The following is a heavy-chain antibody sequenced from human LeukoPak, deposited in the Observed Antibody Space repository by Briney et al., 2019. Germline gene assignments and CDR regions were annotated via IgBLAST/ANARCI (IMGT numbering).Heavy chain of an antibody. Sequence: ASVKVSCKASGGTFSSYAISWVRQAPGQGLEWMGRIIPILGIANYAQKFQGRVTITADKSTSTAYMELSSLRSEDTAVYYCARGHIDDILTGCMDYWGQGTLVTVSS. CDR1: GGTFSSYA. J-gene: IGHJ4*02. D-gene: IGHD3-9*01. CDR3: ARGHIDDILTGCMDY. CDR2: IIPILGIA. V-gene: IGHV1-69*04.